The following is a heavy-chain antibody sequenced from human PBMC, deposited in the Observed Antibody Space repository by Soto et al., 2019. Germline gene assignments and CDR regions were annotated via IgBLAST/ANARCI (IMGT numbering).Heavy chain of an antibody. CDR3: AKDAVAYNGEWDWFDL. J-gene: IGHJ5*02. CDR2: IGGSGSSA. CDR1: GFTFKNFA. Sequence: GGSLRLSCVASGFTFKNFAMTWVRQAPGKGMERVSAIGGSGSSANYADSVKGRFTVSRDDSKSTLYLQMSGLRVDDTALYYCAKDAVAYNGEWDWFDLWGQGTLVTVSS. D-gene: IGHD3-10*01. V-gene: IGHV3-23*01.